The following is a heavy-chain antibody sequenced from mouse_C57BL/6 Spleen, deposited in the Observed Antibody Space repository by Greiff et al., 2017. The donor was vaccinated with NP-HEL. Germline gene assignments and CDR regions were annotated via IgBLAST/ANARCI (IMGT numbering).Heavy chain of an antibody. CDR1: GYTFTDYY. CDR3: AAVTTVVADAMDY. V-gene: IGHV1-19*01. D-gene: IGHD1-1*01. Sequence: VQLKESGPVLVKPGASVKMSCKASGYTFTDYYMNWVKQSHGKSLEWIGVINPYNGGTSYNQKFKGKATLTVDKSSSTAYMELNSLTSEDSAVYYCAAVTTVVADAMDYWGQGTSVTVSS. J-gene: IGHJ4*01. CDR2: INPYNGGT.